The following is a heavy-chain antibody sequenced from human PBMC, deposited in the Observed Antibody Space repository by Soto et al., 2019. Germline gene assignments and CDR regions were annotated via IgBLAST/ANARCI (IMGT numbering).Heavy chain of an antibody. J-gene: IGHJ6*03. D-gene: IGHD2-2*01. CDR3: AREGNLVVPAAIGYYYYYYMEV. V-gene: IGHV3-33*01. CDR1: GFTFSSYG. Sequence: PGGSLRLSCAASGFTFSSYGMHWVRQAPGKGLEWVAVIWYDGSNKYYADSVKGRFTISRDNSKNTLYLQMNSLRAEDTAVYYCAREGNLVVPAAIGYYYYYYMEVWGKGTTVTVSS. CDR2: IWYDGSNK.